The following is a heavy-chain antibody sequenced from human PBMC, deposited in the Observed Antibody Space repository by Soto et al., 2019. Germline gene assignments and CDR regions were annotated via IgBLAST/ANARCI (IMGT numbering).Heavy chain of an antibody. CDR1: GGSISSSSYY. V-gene: IGHV4-39*07. CDR3: ARDPVLRYFDWSPLYGMDV. J-gene: IGHJ6*02. CDR2: IYYSGST. Sequence: PSETLSLTCTVSGGSISSSSYYWGWIRQPPGKGLEWIGSIYYSGSTNYNPSLKSRVTISVDTSKNQFSLKLSSVTAADTAVYYCARDPVLRYFDWSPLYGMDVWGQGTTVTVSS. D-gene: IGHD3-9*01.